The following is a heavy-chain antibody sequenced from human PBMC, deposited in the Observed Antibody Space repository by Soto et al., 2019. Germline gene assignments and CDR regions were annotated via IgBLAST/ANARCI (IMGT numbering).Heavy chain of an antibody. CDR3: ARDLLALRFLEWLSLTNYGMDV. D-gene: IGHD3-3*01. CDR2: IWYDGSNK. J-gene: IGHJ6*02. Sequence: QVQLVESGGGVVQPGRSVRLSCAASGFTFSSYGMHWVRQAPGKGLEWVAVIWYDGSNKYYADSVKGRFTISRDNSKNTLYLQMNSLRAEDTAVYYCARDLLALRFLEWLSLTNYGMDVWGQGTTVTVSS. V-gene: IGHV3-33*01. CDR1: GFTFSSYG.